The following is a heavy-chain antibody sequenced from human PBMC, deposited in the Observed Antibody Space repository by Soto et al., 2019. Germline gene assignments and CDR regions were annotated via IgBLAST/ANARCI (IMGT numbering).Heavy chain of an antibody. CDR3: ARGRAAAGPLYYYYGMDV. CDR2: IIPIFGTA. Sequence: ASVKVSCKASGGTFSSYAISWVRQAPGQGLEWMGGIIPIFGTANYAQKFQGRVTITADESTSTAYMELSSLRSEDTAVYYCARGRAAAGPLYYYYGMDVWGQGTTVTVSS. J-gene: IGHJ6*02. D-gene: IGHD6-13*01. CDR1: GGTFSSYA. V-gene: IGHV1-69*13.